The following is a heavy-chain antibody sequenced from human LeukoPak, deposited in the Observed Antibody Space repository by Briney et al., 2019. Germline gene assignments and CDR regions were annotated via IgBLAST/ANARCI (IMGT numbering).Heavy chain of an antibody. D-gene: IGHD3-3*01. CDR2: IYPGDSDT. Sequence: GESLKISCKGSGYSFTSYWIGWVRQVPGKGLEWMGIIYPGDSDTRYSPSFQGQVTISADKSISTAYLQWSSLKASDTAMYYCARQDGYYDFWSGYYPNWFDPWGQGTLVTVSS. CDR3: ARQDGYYDFWSGYYPNWFDP. CDR1: GYSFTSYW. J-gene: IGHJ5*02. V-gene: IGHV5-51*01.